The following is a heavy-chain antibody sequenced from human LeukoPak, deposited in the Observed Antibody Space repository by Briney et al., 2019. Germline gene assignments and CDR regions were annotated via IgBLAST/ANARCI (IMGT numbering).Heavy chain of an antibody. CDR2: ISAYNGNT. CDR1: GYTLTSYG. Sequence: ASVKVSCKASGYTLTSYGISWVRQAPGQGLEWMGWISAYNGNTNYAQKLQGRVTMTTDTSTSTAYMELRSLRSDDTAVYYCARGLSSRWSRNWFDPWGQGTLVTVSS. J-gene: IGHJ5*02. CDR3: ARGLSSRWSRNWFDP. D-gene: IGHD6-19*01. V-gene: IGHV1-18*04.